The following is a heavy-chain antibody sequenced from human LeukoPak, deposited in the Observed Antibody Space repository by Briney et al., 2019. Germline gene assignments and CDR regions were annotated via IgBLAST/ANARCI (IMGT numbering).Heavy chain of an antibody. CDR3: AKVIAVAGTWSWFDP. D-gene: IGHD6-19*01. CDR2: ISGSGGST. V-gene: IGHV3-23*01. CDR1: GFTFSSYA. J-gene: IGHJ5*02. Sequence: GGSLRLSCAASGFTFSSYAMSWVRRAPGKGLEGVSAISGSGGSTYYADSVKGRFTISRDNSKNTLYLQMNSLRAEDTAVYYCAKVIAVAGTWSWFDPWGQGTLVTVSS.